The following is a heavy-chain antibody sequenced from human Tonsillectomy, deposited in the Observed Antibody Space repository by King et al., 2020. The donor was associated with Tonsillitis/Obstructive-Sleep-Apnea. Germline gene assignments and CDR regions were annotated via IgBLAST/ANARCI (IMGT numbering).Heavy chain of an antibody. Sequence: VQLQESGPGXVKPSEXXXLXXXXSGGSXSXSSXXXXXXRXXPXXXXXXXXXXXXXXXTXXTXXXXSRVTXSXXXSXNQFSLKXXSLTAPDTAVYYCARQRKETMDYYYYMDVWGKGTTVTVSS. CDR3: ARQRKETMDYYYYMDV. CDR1: GGSXSXSSXX. D-gene: IGHD2-2*03. CDR2: XXXXXXT. J-gene: IGHJ6*03. V-gene: IGHV4-39*01.